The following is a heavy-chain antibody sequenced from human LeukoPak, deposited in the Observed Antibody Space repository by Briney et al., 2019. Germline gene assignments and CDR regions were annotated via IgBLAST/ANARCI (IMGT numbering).Heavy chain of an antibody. CDR3: ARDLSPTYYDFWSGPDP. CDR1: GFTFSSYA. CDR2: ISYDGSNK. J-gene: IGHJ5*02. V-gene: IGHV3-30*04. Sequence: PGRSLRLSCAASGFTFSSYAMHWVRQAPGKGLEWVAVISYDGSNKYYADSVEGRFTISRDNSKNTLYLQMNSLRAEDTAVYYCARDLSPTYYDFWSGPDPWGQGTLVTVSS. D-gene: IGHD3-3*01.